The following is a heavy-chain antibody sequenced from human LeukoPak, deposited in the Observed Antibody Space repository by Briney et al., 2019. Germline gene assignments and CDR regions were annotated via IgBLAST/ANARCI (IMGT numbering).Heavy chain of an antibody. CDR3: ARRWNYGRNYYIDV. CDR2: INDNGRA. V-gene: IGHV4-38-2*01. CDR1: GYSISSGYY. J-gene: IGHJ6*03. Sequence: SETLSLTCAVSGYSISSGYYWNWIRQPPGKGLEWLGEINDNGRANYNPSLMSRVTVSVDTSKNQFSLRLTSVTATDTAVYYCARRWNYGRNYYIDVWGKGATVSVSS. D-gene: IGHD1-7*01.